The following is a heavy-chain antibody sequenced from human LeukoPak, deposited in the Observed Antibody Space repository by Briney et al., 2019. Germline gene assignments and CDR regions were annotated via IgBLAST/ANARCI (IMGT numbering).Heavy chain of an antibody. J-gene: IGHJ4*02. CDR1: GGSFSGYY. CDR3: AGGYCSGGSCYRDFDY. V-gene: IGHV4-34*01. Sequence: SETLSLTCAVYGGSFSGYYWSWIRQPPGKGLEWIGEINHSGSTNYNPSLKSRVTISVDTSKNQFSLKLSSATAADTAVYYCAGGYCSGGSCYRDFDYWGQGTLVTVSS. CDR2: INHSGST. D-gene: IGHD2-15*01.